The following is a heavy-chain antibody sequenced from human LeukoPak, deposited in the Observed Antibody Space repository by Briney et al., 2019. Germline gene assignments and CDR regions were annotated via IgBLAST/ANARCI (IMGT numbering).Heavy chain of an antibody. CDR2: IIPIFGTA. CDR1: GGTFSSYA. J-gene: IGHJ4*02. D-gene: IGHD6-19*01. CDR3: ARSTVGAVARFDY. Sequence: SVKVSCKASGGTFSSYAISWVRQAPGQGLEWMGGIIPIFGTANYAQKFQGRVTITADECTSTAYMELSSLRSEDTAVYYCARSTVGAVARFDYWGQGTLVTVSS. V-gene: IGHV1-69*13.